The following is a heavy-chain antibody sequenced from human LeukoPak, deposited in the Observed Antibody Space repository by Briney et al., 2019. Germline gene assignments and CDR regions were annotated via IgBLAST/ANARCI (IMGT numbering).Heavy chain of an antibody. V-gene: IGHV1-69*04. J-gene: IGHJ3*02. D-gene: IGHD3-22*01. Sequence: SVKVSCKASGGTFSSYAISWVRQAPGQGLEWMGRIIPILGIANYAQKFQGRVTITADKSTSTAYMELSSLRSEDTAVYYCATFSSYYDSSGYADAFDIWGQGTMVTVSS. CDR3: ATFSSYYDSSGYADAFDI. CDR1: GGTFSSYA. CDR2: IIPILGIA.